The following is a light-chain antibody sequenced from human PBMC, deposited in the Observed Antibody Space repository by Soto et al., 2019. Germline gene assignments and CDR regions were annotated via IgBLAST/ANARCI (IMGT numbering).Light chain of an antibody. CDR3: TSYTSSTPFYV. V-gene: IGLV1-40*01. Sequence: QSVLTQPPSVSGAPGQRVTISCTGSSSNIGAGYDVHWYQQLPGTAPKLLIYGNSNRPSGVSDRFSGSKSGNTASLTISGLQAEDEAEYYCTSYTSSTPFYVSGTGTKVTVL. J-gene: IGLJ1*01. CDR1: SSNIGAGYD. CDR2: GNS.